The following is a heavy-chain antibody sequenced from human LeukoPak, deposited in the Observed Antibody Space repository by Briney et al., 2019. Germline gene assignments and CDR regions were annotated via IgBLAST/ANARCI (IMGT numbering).Heavy chain of an antibody. Sequence: VGPLRLSCAASGFPFSDHYMSWIRQVPGKGLEWVSYISTSGTYTNYADSVKGRFTISRDNAKNSLYLQMNSLRAEDTAVYYCARVHCGLDVWGQGTTVTVSS. CDR1: GFPFSDHY. CDR3: ARVHCGLDV. V-gene: IGHV3-11*03. J-gene: IGHJ6*02. CDR2: ISTSGTYT.